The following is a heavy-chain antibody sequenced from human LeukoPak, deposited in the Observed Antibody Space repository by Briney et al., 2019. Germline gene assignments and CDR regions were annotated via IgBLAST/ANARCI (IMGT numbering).Heavy chain of an antibody. D-gene: IGHD1-1*01. CDR1: GGSFSGYY. Sequence: SETLSLTCAVYGGSFSGYYWSWIRQPPGKGLEWIGEINHSGSTNYNPSLKSRVTISVDTSKNQFSLKLSSVTAADTAVYYCAEVRPAPNYFDYWGQGTLVTVSS. CDR3: AEVRPAPNYFDY. CDR2: INHSGST. J-gene: IGHJ4*02. V-gene: IGHV4-34*01.